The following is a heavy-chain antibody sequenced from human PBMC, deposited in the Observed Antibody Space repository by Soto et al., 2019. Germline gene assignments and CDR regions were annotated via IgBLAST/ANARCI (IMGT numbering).Heavy chain of an antibody. CDR1: GGSFSGYY. CDR3: ARGPRTYYYDSSGYLGY. Sequence: SETLSLTCAVYGGSFSGYYWSWIRQPPGKGLEWIGEINHSGSTNYNPSLKSRVTISVDTSKNQFSLKLSSVTAADTAVYYGARGPRTYYYDSSGYLGYWGQGTLVTSPQ. V-gene: IGHV4-34*01. J-gene: IGHJ4*02. D-gene: IGHD3-22*01. CDR2: INHSGST.